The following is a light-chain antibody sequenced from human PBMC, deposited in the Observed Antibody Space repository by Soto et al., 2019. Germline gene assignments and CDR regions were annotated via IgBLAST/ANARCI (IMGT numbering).Light chain of an antibody. CDR3: LSYTRSTIYV. J-gene: IGLJ1*01. Sequence: QSALTQPPSASRSPGQSVTISCTGTSSDVGAYNYVSWYQHHPGKAPKLVIYDVSKRPSGVPDRFSGSKSGNTASLTVSGLQAEDEADYFCLSYTRSTIYVLGTGTKLTVL. V-gene: IGLV2-8*02. CDR2: DVS. CDR1: SSDVGAYNY.